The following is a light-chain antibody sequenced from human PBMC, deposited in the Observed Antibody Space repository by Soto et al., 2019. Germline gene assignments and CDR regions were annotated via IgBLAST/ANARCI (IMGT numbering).Light chain of an antibody. Sequence: EIVMTQSPATLSVSPVEIATLSFSASQSVSSNLAWYQQKPGQAPRLLIYGASTRATGIPAWFSGSGSGTDFTLTISRLEPEDSAVYYCQQYGSSPTWKFGQGTMVDIK. CDR3: QQYGSSPTWK. CDR1: QSVSSN. J-gene: IGKJ1*01. CDR2: GAS. V-gene: IGKV3-15*01.